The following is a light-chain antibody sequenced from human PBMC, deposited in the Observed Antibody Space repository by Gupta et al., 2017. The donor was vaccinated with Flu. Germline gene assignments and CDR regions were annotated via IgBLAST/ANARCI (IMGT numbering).Light chain of an antibody. J-gene: IGKJ1*01. V-gene: IGKV1-9*01. CDR2: DAF. Sequence: GDRVTITCRASKGISNYLAWYQQKPGKAPKLLIYDAFTLVSGVPSRFSGSGSWSDFTLTISSLQTEDFGTYYCQQLNSYPRTFGQGTKVEI. CDR1: KGISNY. CDR3: QQLNSYPRT.